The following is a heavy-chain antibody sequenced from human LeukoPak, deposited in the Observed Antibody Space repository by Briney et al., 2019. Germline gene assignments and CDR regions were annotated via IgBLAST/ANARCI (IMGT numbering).Heavy chain of an antibody. CDR3: ARSGVGATPNYYYYYMDV. Sequence: GGSLRLSCAASGFTFSSYGMSWVRQAPGKGLEWVSAISGSGGSTYYADSVKGRFTISRDNSKNTLYLQMNSLRAEDTAVYYCARSGVGATPNYYYYYMDVWGKGTTVTVSS. CDR1: GFTFSSYG. CDR2: ISGSGGST. V-gene: IGHV3-23*01. J-gene: IGHJ6*03. D-gene: IGHD1-26*01.